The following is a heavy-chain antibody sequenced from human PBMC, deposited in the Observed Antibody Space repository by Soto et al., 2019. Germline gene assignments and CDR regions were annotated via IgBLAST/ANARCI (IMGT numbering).Heavy chain of an antibody. CDR1: GFTFSEYS. V-gene: IGHV3-64D*06. CDR3: VKGSTLYDILTGYYSTHCFGP. CDR2: ISSDGDIT. Sequence: GGPLTLSCSASGFTFSEYSMHSVRQAPGKGLQYVSTISSDGDITYYADYEKGRFTISRDNSKNNLYHQINSLRPEETAVNYYVKGSTLYDILTGYYSTHCFGPWGQGTLVTVSS. D-gene: IGHD3-9*01. J-gene: IGHJ5*02.